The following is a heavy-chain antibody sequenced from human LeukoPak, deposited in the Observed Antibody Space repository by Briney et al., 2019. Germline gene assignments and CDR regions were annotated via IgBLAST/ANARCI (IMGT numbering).Heavy chain of an antibody. CDR3: ARDLPLTGTTEFGWFDP. CDR1: GGSISTYY. V-gene: IGHV4-59*01. D-gene: IGHD1-7*01. CDR2: MYYSGST. J-gene: IGHJ5*02. Sequence: SETLSLTCTVSGGSISTYYWSWIRQPPGKGLEWIGYMYYSGSTNYNPSLKSRVTISLDTPKNQFSLRLNSVTAADTAVYYCARDLPLTGTTEFGWFDPWGQGTLVTVSS.